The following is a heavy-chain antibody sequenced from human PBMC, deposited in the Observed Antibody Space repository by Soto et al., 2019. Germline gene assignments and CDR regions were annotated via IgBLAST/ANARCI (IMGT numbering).Heavy chain of an antibody. D-gene: IGHD2-15*01. CDR2: IYYSGST. Sequence: PSETLSLTCTVSGRSISSVNYYWSWIRQPPGKGLEWIGYIYYSGSTYYNPSLRSRVTISVDTSKNQFSLKLSSVTAADTAVYYCARYGSGECNRGSCYSPFDYWGQETLVTVSS. CDR3: ARYGSGECNRGSCYSPFDY. J-gene: IGHJ4*02. CDR1: GRSISSVNYY. V-gene: IGHV4-30-4*01.